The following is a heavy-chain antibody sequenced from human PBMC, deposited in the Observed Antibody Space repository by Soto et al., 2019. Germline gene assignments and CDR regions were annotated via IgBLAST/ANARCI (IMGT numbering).Heavy chain of an antibody. CDR1: GFTVSSNY. J-gene: IGHJ4*02. CDR3: ARVLGGGPDRYYYYDSSGYYPDY. D-gene: IGHD3-22*01. CDR2: IYSGGRT. V-gene: IGHV3-53*01. Sequence: GGSLRLSCAASGFTVSSNYMSWVRQAPGKGLEWVSVIYSGGRTYYADSVKGRFTISRDNSKNTLYLQMNSLRAEDTAVYYCARVLGGGPDRYYYYDSSGYYPDYWGQGTMVTVSS.